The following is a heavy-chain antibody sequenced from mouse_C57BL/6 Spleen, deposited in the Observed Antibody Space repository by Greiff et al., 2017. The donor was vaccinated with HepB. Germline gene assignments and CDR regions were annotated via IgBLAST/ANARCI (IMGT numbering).Heavy chain of an antibody. V-gene: IGHV1-82*01. J-gene: IGHJ2*01. D-gene: IGHD2-4*01. Sequence: VQLVESGPELVKPGASVKISCKASGYAFSSSWMNWVKQRPGKGLEWIGRIYPGDGDTNYNGKFKGKATLTADKSSSTAYMQLSSLTSEDSAVYFCARYDYDYFDYWGQGTTLTVSS. CDR1: GYAFSSSW. CDR3: ARYDYDYFDY. CDR2: IYPGDGDT.